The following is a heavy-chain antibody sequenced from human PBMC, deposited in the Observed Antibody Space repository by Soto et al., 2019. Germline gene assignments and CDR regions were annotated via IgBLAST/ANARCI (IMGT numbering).Heavy chain of an antibody. V-gene: IGHV3-30*18. D-gene: IGHD4-17*01. J-gene: IGHJ4*02. CDR1: GFTFSSYG. CDR3: ANLGSYGDHNIDY. Sequence: QVQLVESGGGVVQPGRSLRLSCAASGFTFSSYGMHWVRQAPGKGLEWVAVISYDGSNKYCADSVKGRFTISRDNSKNTLYLQMNSLRAEDTAVYYCANLGSYGDHNIDYWGQGTLVTVSS. CDR2: ISYDGSNK.